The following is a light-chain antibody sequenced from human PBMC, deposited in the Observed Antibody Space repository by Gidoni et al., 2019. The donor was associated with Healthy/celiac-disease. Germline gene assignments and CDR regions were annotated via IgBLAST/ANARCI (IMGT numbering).Light chain of an antibody. V-gene: IGKV1-39*01. CDR3: QQSYSTLSLT. CDR1: QSISSY. J-gene: IGKJ4*01. CDR2: AAS. Sequence: DIQITQSPSSLSASVGDRVTIPSRASQSISSYLNWYQQKPGKAPKLLIYAASSLQSAVPSRFSGSGSGTDFTLTISSLQPEDFATYYCQQSYSTLSLTFGGGTKVEIK.